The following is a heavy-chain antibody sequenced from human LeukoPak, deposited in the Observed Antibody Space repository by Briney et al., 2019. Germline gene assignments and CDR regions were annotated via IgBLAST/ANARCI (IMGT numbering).Heavy chain of an antibody. D-gene: IGHD1-14*01. CDR3: ARDSPLGNWDY. CDR1: GYTFTSYG. CDR2: ISTNNDNT. V-gene: IGHV1-18*01. Sequence: ASVKVSCKASGYTFTSYGITWVRQAPGQGLEWMGWISTNNDNTYYAQKLQGRVTMTTDTSTSTVYMELRSLRSDDTAVYYCARDSPLGNWDYWGQRTLVTVSS. J-gene: IGHJ4*02.